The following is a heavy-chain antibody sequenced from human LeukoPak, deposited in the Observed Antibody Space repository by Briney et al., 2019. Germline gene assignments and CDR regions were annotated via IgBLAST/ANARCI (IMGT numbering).Heavy chain of an antibody. CDR2: MNPNSGNT. CDR3: ARNRDFWSGEVDY. V-gene: IGHV1-8*01. J-gene: IGHJ4*02. Sequence: GASVKVSCKASGYTFTSYDINWVRQATGQGLEWMGWMNPNSGNTGYAQKLQGRVTMTTDTSTSTAYMELRSLRSDDTAVYYCARNRDFWSGEVDYWGQGTLVTVSS. CDR1: GYTFTSYD. D-gene: IGHD3-3*01.